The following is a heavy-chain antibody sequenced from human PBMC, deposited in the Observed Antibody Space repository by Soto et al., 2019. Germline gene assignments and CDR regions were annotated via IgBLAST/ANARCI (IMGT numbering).Heavy chain of an antibody. D-gene: IGHD6-13*01. CDR3: ARVPFHKYSSSSYYYYGMDV. V-gene: IGHV1-3*01. Sequence: GASVKVSCKASGYTFTSYAMHWVRQAPGQRLEWMGWINAGNGDTKYSQKFQGRVTITRDTSVSTAYMELSRLRSDDTAVYYCARVPFHKYSSSSYYYYGMDVWGQGTTVTVSS. CDR2: INAGNGDT. CDR1: GYTFTSYA. J-gene: IGHJ6*02.